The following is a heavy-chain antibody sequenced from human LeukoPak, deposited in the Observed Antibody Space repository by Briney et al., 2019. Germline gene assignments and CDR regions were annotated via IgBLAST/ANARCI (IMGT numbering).Heavy chain of an antibody. CDR3: TKYGDDDTPGLN. CDR2: IKEDVSDK. D-gene: IGHD4-17*01. J-gene: IGHJ4*02. CDR1: GFSFSSYW. Sequence: GGSLRLSCAASGFSFSSYWMTWVRQAPGKGLEWVANIKEDVSDKYYVDSVKGRFTISRDNAKNSLYLQMNSLRAEDTAVYYCTKYGDDDTPGLNWGQGTRVTVSS. V-gene: IGHV3-7*02.